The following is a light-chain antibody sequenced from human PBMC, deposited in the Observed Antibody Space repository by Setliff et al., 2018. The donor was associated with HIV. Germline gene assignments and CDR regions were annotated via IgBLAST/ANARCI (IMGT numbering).Light chain of an antibody. Sequence: ALTQPASVSGSPGQSITISCTGTSSDVGNYNLVSWYQQYPGKAPKLIIYDVTKRPSGVSNRFSGSKSGNTASLTIFGLQPEDEADYYCCSYAGDRVFWLFAGGTKVTVL. J-gene: IGLJ2*01. CDR1: SSDVGNYNL. CDR3: CSYAGDRVFWL. CDR2: DVT. V-gene: IGLV2-23*02.